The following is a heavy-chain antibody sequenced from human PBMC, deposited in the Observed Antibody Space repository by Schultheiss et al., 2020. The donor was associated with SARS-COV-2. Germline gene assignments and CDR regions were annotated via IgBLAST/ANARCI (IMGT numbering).Heavy chain of an antibody. V-gene: IGHV4-34*01. J-gene: IGHJ4*02. CDR2: INHSGST. CDR1: GGSFSGYY. D-gene: IGHD1-14*01. CDR3: ARGVGILDY. Sequence: SETLSLTCAVYGGSFSGYYWSWIRQPPGKGLEWIGEINHSGSTNYNPSLKSRVTILLDTSKNQISLKLRSVTAADTAVYYCARGVGILDYWGQGTLVTVSS.